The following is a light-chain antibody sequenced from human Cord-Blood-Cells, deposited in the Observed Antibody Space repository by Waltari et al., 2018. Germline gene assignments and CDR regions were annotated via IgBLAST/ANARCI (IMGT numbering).Light chain of an antibody. CDR3: AAWDDSLSGRV. J-gene: IGLJ3*02. Sequence: QSVLTQPPSASGTPGQRVTISCSGSSSNIGSNYVYWYQQLPGMAPKLLIYRNKQRPSGVPDRFSGSKSGTSASLAISGLRSEDEADYYCAAWDDSLSGRVFGGGTKLTVL. V-gene: IGLV1-47*01. CDR1: SSNIGSNY. CDR2: RNK.